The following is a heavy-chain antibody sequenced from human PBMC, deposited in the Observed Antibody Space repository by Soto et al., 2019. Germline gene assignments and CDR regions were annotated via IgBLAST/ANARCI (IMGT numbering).Heavy chain of an antibody. Sequence: GGSLRLSCAASGFTFSSYGMHWVRQAPGKGLEWVAVIWYDGSNKYYADSVKGRFTISRDNSKNTLYLQMNSLRAEDTAVYYCARDLAMIVVVMTFDYWGQGTLVTVSS. D-gene: IGHD3-22*01. V-gene: IGHV3-33*01. CDR3: ARDLAMIVVVMTFDY. CDR1: GFTFSSYG. J-gene: IGHJ4*02. CDR2: IWYDGSNK.